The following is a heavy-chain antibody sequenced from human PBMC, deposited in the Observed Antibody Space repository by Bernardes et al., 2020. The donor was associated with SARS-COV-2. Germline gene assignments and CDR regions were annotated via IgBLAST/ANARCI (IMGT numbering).Heavy chain of an antibody. CDR3: ARVGGGYLNWFDP. Sequence: SETLSLTRTVSGGSISNDGFYWSWIRQTAGKGLEWVGRIHGSGRTDYNPSLKSRVAISVDTSKKQFSLEMTSVTAADTAVYYCARVGGGYLNWFDPWGQGTLVTVSS. D-gene: IGHD3-16*02. CDR1: GGSISNDGFY. CDR2: IHGSGRT. V-gene: IGHV4-61*02. J-gene: IGHJ5*02.